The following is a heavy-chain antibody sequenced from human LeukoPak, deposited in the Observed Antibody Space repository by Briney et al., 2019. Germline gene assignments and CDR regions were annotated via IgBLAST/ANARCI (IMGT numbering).Heavy chain of an antibody. Sequence: GGSLRLSCAASGFTFSGYAMSWVRQAPGKGLEWVSAISGSGGSTYYADSVKGRFTISRDNSKNTLYLQMNSLRAEDTAVYYCAKGLGNYYDSSGYYDYFDYWGQGTLVTVSS. CDR2: ISGSGGST. CDR3: AKGLGNYYDSSGYYDYFDY. CDR1: GFTFSGYA. V-gene: IGHV3-23*01. D-gene: IGHD3-22*01. J-gene: IGHJ4*02.